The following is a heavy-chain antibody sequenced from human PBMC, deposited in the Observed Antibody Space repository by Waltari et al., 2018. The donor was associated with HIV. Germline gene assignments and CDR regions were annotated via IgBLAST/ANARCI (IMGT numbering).Heavy chain of an antibody. J-gene: IGHJ3*02. V-gene: IGHV4-38-2*02. D-gene: IGHD3-22*01. CDR1: ASSISRSYY. CDR2: SYRSGTT. Sequence: QVLLQESGPRLVKSSETLSLTCTVSASSISRSYYVCWIRQAPGKGLEWIGSSYRSGTTYYNPSFKTRVTISVNMSKNQYSLKLSSLTAADTAVYYCARDQDYYDSSGYTSYAFDIWGRGTMIIVSS. CDR3: ARDQDYYDSSGYTSYAFDI.